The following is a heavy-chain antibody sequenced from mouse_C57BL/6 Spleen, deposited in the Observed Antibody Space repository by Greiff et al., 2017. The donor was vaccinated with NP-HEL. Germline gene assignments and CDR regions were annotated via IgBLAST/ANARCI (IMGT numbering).Heavy chain of an antibody. Sequence: VKLQQSGAELVRPGTSVKMSCKASGYTFTNYWIGWAKQRPGHGLEWIGDIYPGGGYTNYNEKFKGKATLTADKSSSTAYMQFSSLTSEDSAIYYCARSDYWYFDVWGTGTTVTVSS. V-gene: IGHV1-63*01. CDR1: GYTFTNYW. CDR3: ARSDYWYFDV. CDR2: IYPGGGYT. J-gene: IGHJ1*03.